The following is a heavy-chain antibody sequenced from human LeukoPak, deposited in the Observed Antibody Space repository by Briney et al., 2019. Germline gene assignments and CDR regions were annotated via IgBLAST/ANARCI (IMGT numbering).Heavy chain of an antibody. Sequence: NPSETLSLTCTVSGGSLSTYHWNWIRQPPGKGLEWIGFIRYSGTTNYNTSLKSRVTISVDTSKNQFSLKLSSVTAADTAVYYCARLDTAMFGGDHWGQGTLVTVSS. CDR1: GGSLSTYH. J-gene: IGHJ4*02. D-gene: IGHD5-18*01. CDR2: IRYSGTT. V-gene: IGHV4-59*01. CDR3: ARLDTAMFGGDH.